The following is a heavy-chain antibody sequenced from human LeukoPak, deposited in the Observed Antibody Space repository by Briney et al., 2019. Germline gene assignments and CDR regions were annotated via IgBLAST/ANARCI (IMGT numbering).Heavy chain of an antibody. J-gene: IGHJ4*02. CDR2: ISAYNGNT. Sequence: ASVKVSCKASGYTFTSYGISWVRQAPGQGLEWMGWISAYNGNTNYAQKLQGRVTMTTDTSTSTAYMELRSLRSDDTAVYYCARDPEIYDYFGGSFFDNWAQEPLVTVPS. V-gene: IGHV1-18*01. CDR1: GYTFTSYG. D-gene: IGHD3-16*01. CDR3: ARDPEIYDYFGGSFFDN.